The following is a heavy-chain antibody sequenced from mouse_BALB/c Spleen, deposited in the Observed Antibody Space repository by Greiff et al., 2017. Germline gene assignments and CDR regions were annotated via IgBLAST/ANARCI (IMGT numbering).Heavy chain of an antibody. CDR3: AREYGNYFYYAMDY. CDR1: GYSITSGYY. D-gene: IGHD2-10*02. J-gene: IGHJ4*01. CDR2: ISYDGSN. Sequence: DVHLVESGPGLVKPSQSLSLTCSVTGYSITSGYYWNWIRQFPGNKLEWMGYISYDGSNNYNPSLKNRISITRDTSKNQFFLKLNSVTTEDTATYYCAREYGNYFYYAMDYWGQGTSVTVSS. V-gene: IGHV3-6*02.